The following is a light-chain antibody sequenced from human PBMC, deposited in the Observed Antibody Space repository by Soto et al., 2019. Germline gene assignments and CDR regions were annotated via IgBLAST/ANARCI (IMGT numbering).Light chain of an antibody. CDR3: ATWHTSLSVVV. Sequence: QSVLPQPPSVSAAQEKKVTISCSGRSSNIGNNYVSWYQHLPGTAPNLLIYENKKRPPGIHDRFSGSQSGTSATLGITGLQTGDEADYYCATWHTSLSVVVFGGGTKLTVL. CDR2: ENK. J-gene: IGLJ2*01. V-gene: IGLV1-51*01. CDR1: SSNIGNNY.